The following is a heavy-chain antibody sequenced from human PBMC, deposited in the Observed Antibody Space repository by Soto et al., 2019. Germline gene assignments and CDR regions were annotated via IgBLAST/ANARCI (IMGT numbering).Heavy chain of an antibody. V-gene: IGHV4-34*01. CDR2: INHSGST. CDR3: ARGRPSSSGGSCVVGYFDY. CDR1: DGSFSGYY. J-gene: IGHJ4*02. D-gene: IGHD2-15*01. Sequence: QVQLKQWGAGLLKPSETLSLTCAVYDGSFSGYYWSWIRQPPGKGLDRIGEINHSGSTNYNPSLKSRVTISVDTSKNQFSQNLSAVTAADTAVYYCARGRPSSSGGSCVVGYFDYWGQGALVTVSS.